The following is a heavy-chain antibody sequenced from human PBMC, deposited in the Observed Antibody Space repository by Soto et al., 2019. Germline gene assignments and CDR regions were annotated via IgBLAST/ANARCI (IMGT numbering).Heavy chain of an antibody. J-gene: IGHJ1*01. CDR3: ASMTRDGYNLKYFQY. CDR2: INSDESST. CDR1: GFTFSTSW. D-gene: IGHD5-12*01. Sequence: QAGGSLRLSCAASGFTFSTSWMHWVRQAPGKGLVWVSRINSDESSTSYADSVKGRFTISRDNAKNTLYLQMNSLRAEDTAVYYCASMTRDGYNLKYFQYWGQGTLVTVSS. V-gene: IGHV3-74*01.